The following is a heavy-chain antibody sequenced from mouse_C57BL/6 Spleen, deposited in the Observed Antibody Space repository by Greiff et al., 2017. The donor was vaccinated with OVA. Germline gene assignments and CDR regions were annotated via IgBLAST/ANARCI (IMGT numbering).Heavy chain of an antibody. V-gene: IGHV5-17*01. J-gene: IGHJ2*01. CDR1: GFTFSDYG. D-gene: IGHD3-3*01. CDR2: ISSGSSTI. CDR3: GRDGDGQSHYFDY. Sequence: EVQLMESGGGLVKPGGSLKLSCAASGFTFSDYGMHWVRQAPEKGLEWVAYISSGSSTIYYADTVKGRFTISRDNAKNTLFLQMTRLRAEDTATYYGGRDGDGQSHYFDYWGKGTTLTVSA.